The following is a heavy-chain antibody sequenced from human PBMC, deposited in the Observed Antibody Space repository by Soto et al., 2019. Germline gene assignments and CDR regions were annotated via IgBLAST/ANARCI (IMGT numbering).Heavy chain of an antibody. CDR2: ISYDGSNE. D-gene: IGHD6-19*01. CDR1: GFSFSVYA. CDR3: AKVAVAGRVSSEFDY. Sequence: VQLVESGGGVVQPGRSLRLSCAGSGFSFSVYAMHWVRQAPGKGLEWVAVISYDGSNEYFADSVKGRFTISRDNSKNTLYLQMNSLRAEDTVVYYCAKVAVAGRVSSEFDYWGQGTLVTVSS. J-gene: IGHJ4*02. V-gene: IGHV3-30-3*01.